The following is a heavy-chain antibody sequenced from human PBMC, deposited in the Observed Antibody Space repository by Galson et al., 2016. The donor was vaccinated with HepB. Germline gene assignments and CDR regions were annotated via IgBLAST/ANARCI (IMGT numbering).Heavy chain of an antibody. D-gene: IGHD3-3*01. J-gene: IGHJ5*02. CDR3: ARAGEEWLYGNWFDP. CDR2: IYHNGGT. V-gene: IGHV4-59*01. Sequence: SETLSLTCNVSSGSITNYYWNWIRQPPEKGLEWIGFIYHNGGTNYNPSLKSRATISVDTSKNQFSLKLSSVTAADTAVYFCARAGEEWLYGNWFDPWGQGVLVTVSS. CDR1: SGSITNYY.